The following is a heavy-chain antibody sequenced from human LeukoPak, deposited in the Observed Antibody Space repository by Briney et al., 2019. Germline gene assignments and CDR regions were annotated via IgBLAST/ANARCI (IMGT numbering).Heavy chain of an antibody. V-gene: IGHV4-4*07. D-gene: IGHD2-2*01. Sequence: SSETLSLTCTVSGGSISSYYWSWIRQPPGKGLEWIGRIYTSDNTIYNPSLRSRVTMSVDTSKNQFSLKLSSVTAADTAVYYCARGFVPAGMARYHYMDVWGKGTTVTVSS. CDR1: GGSISSYY. CDR3: ARGFVPAGMARYHYMDV. CDR2: IYTSDNT. J-gene: IGHJ6*03.